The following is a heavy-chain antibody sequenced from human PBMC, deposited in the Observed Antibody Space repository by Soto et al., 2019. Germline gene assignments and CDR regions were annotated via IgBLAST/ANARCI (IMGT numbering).Heavy chain of an antibody. V-gene: IGHV3-20*04. CDR1: GFTFDDYG. J-gene: IGHJ4*02. Sequence: GGALRLSCAVSGFTFDDYGMSWGRQAPGKGLEWVSGINWNGGNTDYADSVKGRFTISRDNAKSSLYLQMNSLRVDDTAFYYCARGSFAHYFDRWGQGALVTVSS. CDR3: ARGSFAHYFDR. CDR2: INWNGGNT.